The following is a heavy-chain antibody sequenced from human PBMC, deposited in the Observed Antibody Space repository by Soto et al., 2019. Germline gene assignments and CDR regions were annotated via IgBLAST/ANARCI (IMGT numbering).Heavy chain of an antibody. CDR1: GGTFSSYA. CDR2: IIPIFGTA. D-gene: IGHD2-21*02. V-gene: IGHV1-69*13. J-gene: IGHJ3*01. Sequence: SVKVSCKASGGTFSSYAISWVRQAPGQGPEWMGGIIPIFGTANYAQKFQGRVTITADESTSTAYMELSSLRSEDTAVYYCARDNSGGAAYCGGDCSDWGQGTMVTVSS. CDR3: ARDNSGGAAYCGGDCSD.